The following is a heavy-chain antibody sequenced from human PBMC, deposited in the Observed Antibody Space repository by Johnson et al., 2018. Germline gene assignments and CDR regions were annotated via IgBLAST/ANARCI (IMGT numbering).Heavy chain of an antibody. J-gene: IGHJ6*03. D-gene: IGHD2-2*01. CDR2: TRNKANSYTT. CDR3: ARGVGGYCSSTSCYYYYYMDV. V-gene: IGHV3-72*01. CDR1: GFTFSSYG. Sequence: EVQLVESGGGVVQXGRSXRLXCAASGFTFSSYGMHWVRQAPGKGLEWVGRTRNKANSYTTEYAASVKGRFTISRDDSKTYLYLQMNSLKTEDTAVYYCARGVGGYCSSTSCYYYYYMDVWGKGTTVTVSS.